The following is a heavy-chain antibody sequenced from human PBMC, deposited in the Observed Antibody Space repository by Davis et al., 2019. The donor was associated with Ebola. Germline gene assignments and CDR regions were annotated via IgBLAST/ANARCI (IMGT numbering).Heavy chain of an antibody. CDR3: TRDLQPGAADA. V-gene: IGHV3-11*06. CDR1: EHSIADEF. CDR2: SGWSSTS. Sequence: GESLKISCAASEHSIADEFISWIRLRPGKGLEWVSYSGWSSTSYAESVKGRFSISRDSAKKSLYLQMNNLRPEDTAVYYCTRDLQPGAADAWGQGTLVTVSS. D-gene: IGHD6-13*01. J-gene: IGHJ5*02.